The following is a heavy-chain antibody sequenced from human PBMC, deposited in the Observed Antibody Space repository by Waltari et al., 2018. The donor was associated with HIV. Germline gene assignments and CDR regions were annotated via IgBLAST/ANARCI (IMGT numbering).Heavy chain of an antibody. Sequence: QVQLQESGPGLVRPSETLSLSCSVSGFSITTGYYWGWVRQPPGKGLELIGYIYHTGSAYYHPPLKSRVSISVDTSKNQFSLKVNSMTASDAAVYYCARVRPADQRYLDYWGQGTLVTVSS. J-gene: IGHJ4*02. CDR1: GFSITTGYY. CDR2: IYHTGSA. CDR3: ARVRPADQRYLDY. D-gene: IGHD6-25*01. V-gene: IGHV4-38-2*02.